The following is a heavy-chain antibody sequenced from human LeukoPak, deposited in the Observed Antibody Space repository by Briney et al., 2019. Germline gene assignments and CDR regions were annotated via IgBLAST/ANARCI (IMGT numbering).Heavy chain of an antibody. J-gene: IGHJ3*02. CDR3: ARDLAFGEMVTNRGAFDS. V-gene: IGHV1-2*02. D-gene: IGHD5-24*01. CDR1: GYTFTGYY. Sequence: ASVKVSCKASGYTFTGYYIHWVRQAPGQGLEWMGWINPYSGGTNYAQKFQDRVTMTRDTSISTVYMELTRLRSDDTAVYHCARDLAFGEMVTNRGAFDSWGQGTMVTVSS. CDR2: INPYSGGT.